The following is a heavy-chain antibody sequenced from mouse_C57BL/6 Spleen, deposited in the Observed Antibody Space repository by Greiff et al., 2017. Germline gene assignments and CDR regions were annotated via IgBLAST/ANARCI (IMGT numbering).Heavy chain of an antibody. CDR2: ISDGGSYT. V-gene: IGHV5-4*01. CDR1: GFTFSGYA. Sequence: EVKLVESGGGLVKPGGSLKLSCAASGFTFSGYAMSWVRQTPEKRLEWVATISDGGSYTYYPDNVKGRFTISRDNAKNNLYLQMSHLKSEDTAMYYCARDHGWFVYWGQGTLVTVSA. CDR3: ARDHGWFVY. J-gene: IGHJ3*01.